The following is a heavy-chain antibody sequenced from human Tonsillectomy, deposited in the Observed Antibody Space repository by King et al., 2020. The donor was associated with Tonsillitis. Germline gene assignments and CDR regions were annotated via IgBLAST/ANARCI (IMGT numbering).Heavy chain of an antibody. J-gene: IGHJ4*02. Sequence: VQLVEAGAEVKKPGASVKVSCKASGYTFTGYYMHWVRQAPGQGLEWMGWINPNSDGTNFPQGFQGRVTITRETSVSTAYMELSGLRSDDTAVYYCARSRIVGATAFDYWGQGTLVTVSS. V-gene: IGHV1-2*02. CDR3: ARSRIVGATAFDY. CDR1: GYTFTGYY. D-gene: IGHD1-26*01. CDR2: INPNSDGT.